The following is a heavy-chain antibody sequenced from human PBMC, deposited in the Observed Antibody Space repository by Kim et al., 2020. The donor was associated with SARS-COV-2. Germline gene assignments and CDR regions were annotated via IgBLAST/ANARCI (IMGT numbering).Heavy chain of an antibody. CDR1: GYTFTSYG. V-gene: IGHV1-18*01. Sequence: ASVKVSCKASGYTFTSYGISWVRQAPGQGLEWMGWISAYNGNTNYSQKLQGRVTMTTDTSTSTAYMELRSLRSDDTAVYYCARDEGYGSWSPPSYYYYYYMDVWAKGTTVTVSS. D-gene: IGHD3-10*01. CDR3: ARDEGYGSWSPPSYYYYYYMDV. CDR2: ISAYNGNT. J-gene: IGHJ6*03.